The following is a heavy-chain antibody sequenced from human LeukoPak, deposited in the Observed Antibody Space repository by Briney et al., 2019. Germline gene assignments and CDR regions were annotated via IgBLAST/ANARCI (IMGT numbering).Heavy chain of an antibody. Sequence: GGSLRLSCAASGFTFSSYAMHWVRQAPGKGLEWVALMSYDGSNKYHADSVKGRFTISRDNSKNTLYLQMHSLRAEDTAVYYCARDLGYCSGGGCYAMDVWGQGTTVTVSS. D-gene: IGHD2-15*01. CDR3: ARDLGYCSGGGCYAMDV. J-gene: IGHJ6*02. CDR2: MSYDGSNK. CDR1: GFTFSSYA. V-gene: IGHV3-30*04.